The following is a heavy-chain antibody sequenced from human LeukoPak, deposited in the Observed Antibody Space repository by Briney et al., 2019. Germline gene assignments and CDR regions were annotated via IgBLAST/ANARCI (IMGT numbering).Heavy chain of an antibody. D-gene: IGHD2-15*01. V-gene: IGHV4-59*01. CDR3: ARAGDCSSTSCYKGYCSGGSCYQH. J-gene: IGHJ1*01. CDR2: IYYSGST. CDR1: AGSISSYY. Sequence: SETLSLTCTVSAGSISSYYWGWIRQPPGKGLEWVGYIYYSGSTNSNPSLKSRVTISVDTSKNRFSLKLSSVTAADTAVYYCARAGDCSSTSCYKGYCSGGSCYQHWGQGTLVSVSS.